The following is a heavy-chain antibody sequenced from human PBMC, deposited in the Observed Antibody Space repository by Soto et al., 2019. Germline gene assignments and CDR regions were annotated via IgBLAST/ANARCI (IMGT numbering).Heavy chain of an antibody. V-gene: IGHV1-46*03. D-gene: IGHD6-13*01. CDR1: GYTFTSYY. J-gene: IGHJ4*02. CDR2: INPSGGST. Sequence: EASVKVSCKASGYTFTSYYMHWVRQAPGQGLEWMGIINPSGGSTSYAQKFQGRVTMTRDTSTSTVYMELSSLRSEDTAVYYCARDLEIAAAGTAPDDYWGQGTLVTVSS. CDR3: ARDLEIAAAGTAPDDY.